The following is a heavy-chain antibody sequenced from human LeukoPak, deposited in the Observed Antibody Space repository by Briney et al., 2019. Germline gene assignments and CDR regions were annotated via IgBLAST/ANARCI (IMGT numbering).Heavy chain of an antibody. D-gene: IGHD6-19*01. CDR3: AKRKSSGWGSAFDI. CDR1: GFTVSDHY. CDR2: IYSGGTT. V-gene: IGHV3-53*01. J-gene: IGHJ3*02. Sequence: GGSLRLSCAASGFTVSDHYMSWVRQAPGQGLESVSLIYSGGTTLYADSVKGRFTISRDNSKNTLFLQMNSLRAEDTAVYYCAKRKSSGWGSAFDIWGQGTMVTVSS.